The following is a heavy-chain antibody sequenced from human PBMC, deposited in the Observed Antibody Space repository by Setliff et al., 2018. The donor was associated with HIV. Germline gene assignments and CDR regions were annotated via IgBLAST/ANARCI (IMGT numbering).Heavy chain of an antibody. CDR2: MNPNTGVA. D-gene: IGHD3-10*01. CDR1: GHTFNNYD. V-gene: IGHV1-8*01. CDR3: ASGKGVGGVIITGGLDV. J-gene: IGHJ6*04. Sequence: ASVKVSCKASGHTFNNYDIHWVRRATGQGLEWMGWMNPNTGVAGYALKFHDRVTMTRDTSISTVYMELSSLTSEDTAVYWCASGKGVGGVIITGGLDVWGKGTTVTVSS.